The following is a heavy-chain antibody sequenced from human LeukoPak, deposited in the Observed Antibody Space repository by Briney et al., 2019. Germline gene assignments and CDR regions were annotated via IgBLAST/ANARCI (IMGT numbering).Heavy chain of an antibody. D-gene: IGHD2-2*01. Sequence: PGTSLRLSCAASGFPFGSYGMHWVRQAPGKGLEWVARLVYDARSDYANSVKGRFTISRDISTDTLWLQMDSLRTEDTAVYYCAKGPLRGTAAAIDYWGQGTLVTVSS. J-gene: IGHJ4*02. V-gene: IGHV3-30*02. CDR2: LVYDARS. CDR3: AKGPLRGTAAAIDY. CDR1: GFPFGSYG.